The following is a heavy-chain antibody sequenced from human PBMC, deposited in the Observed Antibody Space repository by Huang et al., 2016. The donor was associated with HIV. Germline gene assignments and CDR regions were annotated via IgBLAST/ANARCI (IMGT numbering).Heavy chain of an antibody. CDR1: TFRFGAYW. J-gene: IGHJ6*02. CDR2: IKQNESEK. V-gene: IGHV3-7*01. CDR3: ATKTAPMDI. D-gene: IGHD1-7*01. Sequence: VESGGRLVQPGGSIRLSCVGSTFRFGAYWMSWDRQSPGKGLEWVANIKQNESEKYYVDSVKGRFNISRDNAKKVLFLEMNNVRVEDTATYYCATKTAPMDIWGQGTTVTVS.